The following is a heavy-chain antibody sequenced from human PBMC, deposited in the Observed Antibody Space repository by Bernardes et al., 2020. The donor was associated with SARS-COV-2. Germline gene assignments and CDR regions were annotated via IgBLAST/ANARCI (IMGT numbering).Heavy chain of an antibody. CDR3: VRDLVGIREY. J-gene: IGHJ4*02. CDR1: GFTLSSYW. CDR2: INIDGTTI. Sequence: GGSLRLSCAASGFTLSSYWMHWVRQAPGKGLVWVARINIDGTTINHADSVRGRFFISRDTTKNTLYLQMNSLRAEDTAVYHCVRDLVGIREYWGRGTPVTVSS. D-gene: IGHD2-2*01. V-gene: IGHV3-74*01.